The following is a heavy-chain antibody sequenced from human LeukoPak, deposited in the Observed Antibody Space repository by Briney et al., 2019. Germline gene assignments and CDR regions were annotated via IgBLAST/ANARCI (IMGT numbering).Heavy chain of an antibody. CDR3: ANPCPPEELELGGTGLDY. V-gene: IGHV3-23*01. CDR1: GFSFNDYG. Sequence: GGSLRLSCAASGFSFNDYGMSWVRQAPGKGLDWLSYISNTGTTIYYADSVKGRFTISRDNSKNTLYLQMNSLRAEDTAVYYCANPCPPEELELGGTGLDYWGQGTLVTVSS. J-gene: IGHJ4*02. CDR2: ISNTGTTI. D-gene: IGHD1-7*01.